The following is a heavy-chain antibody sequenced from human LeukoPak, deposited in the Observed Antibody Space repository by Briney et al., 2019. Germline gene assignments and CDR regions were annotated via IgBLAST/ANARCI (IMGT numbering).Heavy chain of an antibody. CDR3: GRDNYIGYTSGRYSAY. D-gene: IGHD6-19*01. CDR1: GYTFTDFY. Sequence: ASVKVSCKASGYTFTDFYIHWVRQAPGQGLEWMGWITPKTGGTNYAQKFQGRVTMTRDTSISTAYMDLNSLRSEDTGVYYCGRDNYIGYTSGRYSAYWGQGILVTVSS. J-gene: IGHJ4*02. CDR2: ITPKTGGT. V-gene: IGHV1-2*02.